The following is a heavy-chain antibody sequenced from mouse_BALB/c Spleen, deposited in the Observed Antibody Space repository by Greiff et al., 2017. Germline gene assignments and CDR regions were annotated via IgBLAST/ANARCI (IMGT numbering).Heavy chain of an antibody. CDR3: ARVGGNYVGWCAY. D-gene: IGHD2-1*01. Sequence: VQLVESGAELVRPGVSVKISCKGSGYTFTDYAMHWVKQSHAKSLEWIGVISTYYGDASYNQKFKGKATMTVDKSSSTAYMELARLTSEDSAIYYCARVGGNYVGWCAYWGQGTLVTVSA. V-gene: IGHV1S137*01. J-gene: IGHJ3*01. CDR2: ISTYYGDA. CDR1: GYTFTDYA.